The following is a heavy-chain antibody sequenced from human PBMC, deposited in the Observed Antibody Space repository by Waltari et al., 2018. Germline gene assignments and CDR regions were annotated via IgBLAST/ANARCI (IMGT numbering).Heavy chain of an antibody. CDR2: IYYTGTT. D-gene: IGHD5-12*01. J-gene: IGHJ5*02. CDR1: GGSISRSSYY. Sequence: QLQLQESGPGLMKPSETLSLTCTVSGGSISRSSYYWGWIRQSPGKGLEWIASIYYTGTTYNNPTLENRVTIAGDTSKNQFSLRLSSVTAADTAVYYCARHWKRNGYRFDPWGQGTLVTVSS. V-gene: IGHV4-39*01. CDR3: ARHWKRNGYRFDP.